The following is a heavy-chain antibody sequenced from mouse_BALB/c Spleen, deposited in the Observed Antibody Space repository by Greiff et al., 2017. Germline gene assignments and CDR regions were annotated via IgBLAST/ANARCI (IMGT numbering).Heavy chain of an antibody. CDR2: ISSGGSYT. CDR1: GFTFSSYT. Sequence: DVHLVESGGGLVKPGGSLKLSCAASGFTFSSYTMSWVRQTPEKRLEWVATISSGGSYTYYPDSVKGRFTISRDNAKNTLYLQMSSLKSEDTAMYYCTRDGTTVVAPYYFDYWGQGTTLTVSS. D-gene: IGHD1-1*01. J-gene: IGHJ2*01. CDR3: TRDGTTVVAPYYFDY. V-gene: IGHV5-6-4*01.